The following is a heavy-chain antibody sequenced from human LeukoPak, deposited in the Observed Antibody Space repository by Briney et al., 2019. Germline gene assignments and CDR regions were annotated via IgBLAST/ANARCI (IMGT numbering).Heavy chain of an antibody. CDR3: ARPLRISYAFDI. Sequence: GGSLRLSCAASGFTVTDNYMNWVRQSSGKGLEWVSVIYGGGDTNYADSVKGRFIISRDTSKNTVYLQMNSLGAEDTAVYYCARPLRISYAFDIWGQGTMVTVSS. D-gene: IGHD2-15*01. J-gene: IGHJ3*02. CDR2: IYGGGDT. V-gene: IGHV3-53*01. CDR1: GFTVTDNY.